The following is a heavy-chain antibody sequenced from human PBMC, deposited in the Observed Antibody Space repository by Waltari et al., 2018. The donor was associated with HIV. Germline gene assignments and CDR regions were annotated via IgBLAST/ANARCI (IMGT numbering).Heavy chain of an antibody. J-gene: IGHJ4*02. V-gene: IGHV3-74*01. CDR2: INSDGSST. D-gene: IGHD1-26*01. Sequence: MHWVRQAPGKGLVWVSRINSDGSSTSYADSVKGRFTISRDNAKNTLYLQMNSLRAEDTAVYYCARVAFIVGATYFDYWGQGTLVTVSS. CDR3: ARVAFIVGATYFDY.